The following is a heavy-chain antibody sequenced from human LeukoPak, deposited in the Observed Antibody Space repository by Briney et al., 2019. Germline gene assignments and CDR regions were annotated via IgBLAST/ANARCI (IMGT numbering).Heavy chain of an antibody. Sequence: SETLSLTCAVSGVSISSSNWWSWVRQPPGKGLEWIGEIYHSGSTNYNPSLKSRVTISVDKSKNQFSLKLSSVTAADTAVYYCARDLPGYYDSSGYSTYNTRRWYFDLWGRGTLVTVSS. D-gene: IGHD3-22*01. J-gene: IGHJ2*01. CDR3: ARDLPGYYDSSGYSTYNTRRWYFDL. V-gene: IGHV4-4*02. CDR2: IYHSGST. CDR1: GVSISSSNW.